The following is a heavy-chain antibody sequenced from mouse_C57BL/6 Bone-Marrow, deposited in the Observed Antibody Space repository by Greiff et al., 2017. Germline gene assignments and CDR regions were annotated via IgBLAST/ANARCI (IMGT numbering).Heavy chain of an antibody. D-gene: IGHD2-5*01. CDR3: ARDPTIVTDWYVDV. CDR1: GFTFSDYY. Sequence: EVHLVESEGGLVQPGSSMKLSCTASGFTFSDYYMAWVRQVPEKGLEWVANINYDGSSTYYLDSLKSRFIISRDNAKNILYLQMSSLKSEDTATYYCARDPTIVTDWYVDVWGTGTTVTVSS. V-gene: IGHV5-16*01. J-gene: IGHJ1*03. CDR2: INYDGSST.